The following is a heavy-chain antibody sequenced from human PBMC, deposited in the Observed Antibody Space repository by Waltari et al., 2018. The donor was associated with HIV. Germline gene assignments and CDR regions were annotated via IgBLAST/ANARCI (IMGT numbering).Heavy chain of an antibody. V-gene: IGHV4-4*07. J-gene: IGHJ6*02. Sequence: QVQLQVSCPGLAKPSETLSLSCTVSGGPIRTYYRSWLRQLAGKGLVWIGRINTSGSTNYNPSLKSRVTMSVDTSKNQFSLKLSSVTAADTAVYYCAREDRWAHGMDVWGQGTTVTVSS. CDR1: GGPIRTYY. CDR2: INTSGST. D-gene: IGHD1-26*01. CDR3: AREDRWAHGMDV.